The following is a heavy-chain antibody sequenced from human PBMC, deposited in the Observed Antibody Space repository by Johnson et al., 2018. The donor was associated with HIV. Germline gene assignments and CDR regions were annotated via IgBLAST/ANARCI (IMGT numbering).Heavy chain of an antibody. CDR1: GFTFSNHA. V-gene: IGHV3-66*01. J-gene: IGHJ3*02. D-gene: IGHD2-8*01. CDR2: IYSGGST. CDR3: LIRDAFDI. Sequence: VQLVESGGGVVQPGRSLRLSCAASGFTFSNHALHWVRQAPGKGLEWVSVIYSGGSTYYADSVKGRFTISRDNSKNTLYLQMNSLRAEDTAVYYCLIRDAFDIWGQGTMVTVSS.